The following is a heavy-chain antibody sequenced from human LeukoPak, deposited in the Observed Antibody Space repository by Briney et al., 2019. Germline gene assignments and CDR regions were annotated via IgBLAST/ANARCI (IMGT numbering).Heavy chain of an antibody. CDR3: AREDYDFWSGYYSKVNFDY. CDR2: ISSSSSYI. CDR1: GFTFSSYS. J-gene: IGHJ4*02. Sequence: GGSLRLSCAASGFTFSSYSMNWVRQAPGKGLEWVSSISSSSSYIYYADSVKGRFTISRDNAKNSLYLQMNSLRAEDTAVYYCAREDYDFWSGYYSKVNFDYCGQGTLVTVSS. V-gene: IGHV3-21*01. D-gene: IGHD3-3*01.